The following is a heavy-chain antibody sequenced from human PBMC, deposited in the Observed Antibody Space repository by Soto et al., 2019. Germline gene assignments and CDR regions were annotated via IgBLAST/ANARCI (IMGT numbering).Heavy chain of an antibody. Sequence: EVQLVESGGGLVKPGGSLRLSCAASGFTFSSYTMNWVRQAPGKGLEWVSSISSSSRYIYYADSVKGRFTLSRDNAQNSLYLQKSSLRAEDTAVYYCAKDNNDWYGGEYFQHWGQGTLVTVSS. J-gene: IGHJ1*01. V-gene: IGHV3-21*02. CDR3: AKDNNDWYGGEYFQH. CDR2: ISSSSRYI. D-gene: IGHD3-9*01. CDR1: GFTFSSYT.